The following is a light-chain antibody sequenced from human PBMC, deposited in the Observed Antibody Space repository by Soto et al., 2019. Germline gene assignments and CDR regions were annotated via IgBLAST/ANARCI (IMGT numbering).Light chain of an antibody. CDR3: QQANSLPIT. V-gene: IGKV1-12*01. CDR1: QAISSW. Sequence: DIQMTQSPSSVSASVGDRVTITCRASQAISSWLAWYQQKPGKAPKLLIYAASSLQSGVPSRFSGSGSETDFTLSISCLQPEDFATYYCQQANSLPITFGQGTRLDIK. J-gene: IGKJ5*01. CDR2: AAS.